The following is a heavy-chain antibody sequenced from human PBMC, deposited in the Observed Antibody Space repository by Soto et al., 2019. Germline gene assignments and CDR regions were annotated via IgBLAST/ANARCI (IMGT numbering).Heavy chain of an antibody. V-gene: IGHV4-31*03. CDR2: IYYSGST. D-gene: IGHD1-20*01. J-gene: IGHJ4*02. Sequence: QVQLQESGPGLVKPSQTLSLTCTVSGGSISSGGYYWSWIRQHPGKGLEWIGYIYYSGSTYYNPSIKSRVTLSGDTAKNQFSLKLSSVTAADTAVYYCARDGGNWHDFDYWGQGTLVTVSS. CDR1: GGSISSGGYY. CDR3: ARDGGNWHDFDY.